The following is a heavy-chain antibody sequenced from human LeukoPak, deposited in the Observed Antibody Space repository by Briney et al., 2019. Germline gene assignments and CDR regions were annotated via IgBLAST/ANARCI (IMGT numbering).Heavy chain of an antibody. CDR1: GGTFSSYA. V-gene: IGHV1-69*04. Sequence: ASVKVSCKASGGTFSSYAISWVRQAPGQGLEWMGRIIPILGIANYAQKFQGRVTITADKSTSTAYMELNSLRSEDTAVYYCARVVEVEQQWLALGDFDLWGRGTLVTVSS. D-gene: IGHD6-19*01. CDR2: IIPILGIA. J-gene: IGHJ2*01. CDR3: ARVVEVEQQWLALGDFDL.